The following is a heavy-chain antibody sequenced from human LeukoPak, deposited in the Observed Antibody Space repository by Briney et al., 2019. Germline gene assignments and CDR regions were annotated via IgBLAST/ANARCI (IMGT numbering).Heavy chain of an antibody. CDR1: GGSISSYY. Sequence: SETLSLTCTVSGGSISSYYWGWIRRPPGKGLEWLGTISDTGSTYYNPSLKSRVTMSVDTSKKQFSLRLSSVTAADTAIYYCARTTVTFQPIVYFDYWGQGTLVTVSS. CDR2: ISDTGST. D-gene: IGHD4-17*01. CDR3: ARTTVTFQPIVYFDY. J-gene: IGHJ4*02. V-gene: IGHV4-59*04.